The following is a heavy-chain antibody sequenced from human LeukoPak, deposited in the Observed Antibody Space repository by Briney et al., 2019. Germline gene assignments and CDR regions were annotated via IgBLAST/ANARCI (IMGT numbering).Heavy chain of an antibody. CDR2: IDYDSSHI. J-gene: IGHJ4*02. CDR3: ARDPLRYLRVGHYDY. Sequence: GGSLRLSCVASGFTFSSYWMNWVRQVPGKGLEWVSSIDYDSSHIYYAASVRGRFTISRDNARNSVYLQMNSLRVEDTAVYYCARDPLRYLRVGHYDYWGQGTLVAVSS. D-gene: IGHD3-9*01. V-gene: IGHV3-21*01. CDR1: GFTFSSYW.